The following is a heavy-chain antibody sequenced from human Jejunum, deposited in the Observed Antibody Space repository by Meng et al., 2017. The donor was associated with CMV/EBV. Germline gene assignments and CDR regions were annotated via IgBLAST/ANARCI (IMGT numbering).Heavy chain of an antibody. J-gene: IGHJ4*02. V-gene: IGHV3-30-3*01. CDR2: VSYDGGNT. CDR1: GFTFSAYT. CDR3: VTSERYDY. D-gene: IGHD1-1*01. Sequence: SCAASGFTFSAYTIHLVRQAPGKGLEWVAVVSYDGGNTYYADSVKGRFTISRDNSKNMMYVQMNSLRAEDTAVYYCVTSERYDYWGQGTLVTVSS.